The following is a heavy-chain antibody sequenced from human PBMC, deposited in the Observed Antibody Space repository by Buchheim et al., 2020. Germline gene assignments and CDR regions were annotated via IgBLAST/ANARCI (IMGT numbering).Heavy chain of an antibody. V-gene: IGHV4-39*07. CDR1: GGSIIRDNYY. D-gene: IGHD5-18*01. J-gene: IGHJ5*02. CDR3: ARGYSYGYSYFDP. Sequence: QLQLQESGPGLVKPSETLSLICNVSGGSIIRDNYYWGWIRQPPGKGLEWIGSMYYSGNTVYNSSLKSRVTISVDTSKNQITLKVRSVTAADTAVYYCARGYSYGYSYFDPWGQGTL. CDR2: MYYSGNT.